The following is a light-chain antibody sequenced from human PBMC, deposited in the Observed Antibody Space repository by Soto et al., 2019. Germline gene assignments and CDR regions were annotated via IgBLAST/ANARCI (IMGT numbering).Light chain of an antibody. CDR3: QQYNRYPA. CDR2: KAS. Sequence: DIQMTQSPSTLSASVGDRVTITCRASQSISSWLAWYQQKPGKAPKLLIYKASSLESGVPSRFSGSGSGTEFTLTISSLQPDDLATYYCQQYNRYPAFGQGTKVDIK. CDR1: QSISSW. V-gene: IGKV1-5*03. J-gene: IGKJ1*01.